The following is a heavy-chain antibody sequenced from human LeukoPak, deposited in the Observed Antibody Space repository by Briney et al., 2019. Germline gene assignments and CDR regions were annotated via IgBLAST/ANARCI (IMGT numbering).Heavy chain of an antibody. V-gene: IGHV3-30*18. Sequence: SGGSLRLSCAASGFTFSSYEMNWVRQAPGKGLEWVAVISDDGSNKYYADSVKGRFTISRDNSRNTLYLQMNSLRAEDTAVYYCAKDLPSSDSWWGFFDYWGQGTLVTVSS. J-gene: IGHJ4*02. CDR3: AKDLPSSDSWWGFFDY. CDR2: ISDDGSNK. D-gene: IGHD6-13*01. CDR1: GFTFSSYE.